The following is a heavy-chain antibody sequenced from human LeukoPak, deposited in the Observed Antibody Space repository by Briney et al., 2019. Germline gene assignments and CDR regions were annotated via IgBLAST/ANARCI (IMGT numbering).Heavy chain of an antibody. CDR3: AKARLLGRYYMDV. J-gene: IGHJ6*03. V-gene: IGHV3-23*01. CDR2: ISGSGGST. CDR1: GFTFSSYA. Sequence: GGSLRLSCAASGFTFSSYAMSWVRQAPGKGLEWVSVISGSGGSTYYADSVKGRFTISRDNSKNTLYLQMNSLRAEDTAVYYCAKARLLGRYYMDVWGKGTTVTVSS.